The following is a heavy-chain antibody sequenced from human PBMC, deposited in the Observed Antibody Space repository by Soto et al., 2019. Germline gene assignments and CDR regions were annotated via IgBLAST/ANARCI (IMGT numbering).Heavy chain of an antibody. CDR1: GFTFDDYA. J-gene: IGHJ5*02. D-gene: IGHD6-13*01. Sequence: EVQLVESGGGLVQPGRSLRLSCAASGFTFDDYAMHWVRQAPGKGLEWVSGISWNSGSIGYADSVKGRFTISRDNAKNSLYLQMNSLRAEDTALYYCAKDPLITQQYSSSWYSGWFDPWGQGTLVTVSS. CDR2: ISWNSGSI. CDR3: AKDPLITQQYSSSWYSGWFDP. V-gene: IGHV3-9*01.